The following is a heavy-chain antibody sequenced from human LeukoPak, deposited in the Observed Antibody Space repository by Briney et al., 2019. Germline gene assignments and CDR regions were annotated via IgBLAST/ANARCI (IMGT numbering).Heavy chain of an antibody. CDR1: GGSISSYY. V-gene: IGHV4-59*08. D-gene: IGHD3-22*01. Sequence: NSSETLSLTCTVSGGSISSYYWSWIRQPPGKGLEWIGYIYYSGSTNYNPSLKSRVTISVDTSKNQFSLKLSSVTAADTAVYYCARRGYYDSSGYYYSYYHGMDVWGQGTTVTVSS. CDR3: ARRGYYDSSGYYYSYYHGMDV. J-gene: IGHJ6*02. CDR2: IYYSGST.